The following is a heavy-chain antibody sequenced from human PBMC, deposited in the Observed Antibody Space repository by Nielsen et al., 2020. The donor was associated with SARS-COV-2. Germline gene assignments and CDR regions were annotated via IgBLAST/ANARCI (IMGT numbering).Heavy chain of an antibody. CDR2: IYYSGST. D-gene: IGHD2-21*02. Sequence: ETLSLTCTVSGGSISSYYWSWIRQPPGKGLEWIGYIYYSGSTNYNPSLKSRVTISVDTSKNQFSLKLSSVTAADTAVYYCARLGCGGDCYSPTGGESWFDPWGQGTLVTVSS. J-gene: IGHJ5*02. CDR1: GGSISSYY. V-gene: IGHV4-59*01. CDR3: ARLGCGGDCYSPTGGESWFDP.